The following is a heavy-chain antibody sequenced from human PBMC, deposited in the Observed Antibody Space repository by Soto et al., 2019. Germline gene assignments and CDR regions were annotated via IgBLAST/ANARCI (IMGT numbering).Heavy chain of an antibody. Sequence: SETLSLTCTVSGGSISSGGYYWSWIRQHPGKGLEWIGYIYYSGSTYYNPSLKSRVTISVDTSKNQFSLKLSSVTAADTAVYYCARAHSYDFWSGYYGGNEKAFDYWGQGTLVTVSS. V-gene: IGHV4-31*03. J-gene: IGHJ4*02. D-gene: IGHD3-3*01. CDR1: GGSISSGGYY. CDR2: IYYSGST. CDR3: ARAHSYDFWSGYYGGNEKAFDY.